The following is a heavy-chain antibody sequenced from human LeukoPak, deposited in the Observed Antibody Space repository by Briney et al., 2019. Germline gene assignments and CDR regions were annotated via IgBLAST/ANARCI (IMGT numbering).Heavy chain of an antibody. D-gene: IGHD2-2*01. CDR1: GYSLTGVS. CDR3: AMGDPYQLLEY. Sequence: ASVKVSCKVSGYSLTGVSKYWVRQAPGKGLEWMGGFDLDGAGDTFFAQKFEGRVTMTEDTSTDTVYMELSSLRSDDTAVYYCAMGDPYQLLEYWGQGTLVTVSS. J-gene: IGHJ4*02. V-gene: IGHV1-24*01. CDR2: FDLDGAGDT.